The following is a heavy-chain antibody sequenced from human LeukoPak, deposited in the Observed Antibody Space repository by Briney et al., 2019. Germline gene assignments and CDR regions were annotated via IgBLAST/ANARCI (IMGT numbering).Heavy chain of an antibody. V-gene: IGHV1-46*01. CDR2: INPGSGFT. CDR3: VRERPGACWFDP. CDR1: RYTFTSYY. D-gene: IGHD3-10*01. Sequence: GASVKVSCKASRYTFTSYYLHWVRQAPGQGLEYMGMINPGSGFTFYAQNLQGRVTMTRDTSTSTVYMEVSSLRSEDTAVYYCVRERPGACWFDPWGQGTLVTVSS. J-gene: IGHJ5*02.